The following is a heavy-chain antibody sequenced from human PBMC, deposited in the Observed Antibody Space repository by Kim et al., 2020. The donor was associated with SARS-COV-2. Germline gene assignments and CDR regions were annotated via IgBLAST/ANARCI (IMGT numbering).Heavy chain of an antibody. J-gene: IGHJ4*02. CDR3: ARSGSSGYILDY. Sequence: NYAQKFQGRVTITADKSTSTAYMELSSLRSEDTAVYYCARSGSSGYILDYWGQGTLVTVSS. D-gene: IGHD3-22*01. V-gene: IGHV1-69*02.